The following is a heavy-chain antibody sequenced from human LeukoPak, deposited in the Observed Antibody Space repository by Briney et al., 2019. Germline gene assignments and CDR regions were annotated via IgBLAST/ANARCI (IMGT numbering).Heavy chain of an antibody. CDR1: GGSISSYY. Sequence: SETLSLTCTVSGGSISSYYWSWIRQPPGKGLEWIGYIYYSGSTNYNPSLKSRVTISVDTSKNQFSLKLSSVTAADTAVYYCARVYEWLLSDWFDPWGQGTLVTVSS. J-gene: IGHJ5*02. D-gene: IGHD3-3*01. CDR3: ARVYEWLLSDWFDP. CDR2: IYYSGST. V-gene: IGHV4-59*12.